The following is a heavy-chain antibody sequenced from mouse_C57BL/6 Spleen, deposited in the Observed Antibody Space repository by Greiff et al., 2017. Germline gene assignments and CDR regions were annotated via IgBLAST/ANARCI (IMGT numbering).Heavy chain of an antibody. Sequence: VQLQQPGAELVRPGSSVKLSCKASGYTFTSYWMHWVKQRPIQGLEWIGNIDPSDSETNYNQKFKDKATLTVDKSSSTAYMQLSSLTSEDSAVYYCARRGNDYDGDYFDYWGRGTTLTVSS. J-gene: IGHJ2*01. V-gene: IGHV1-52*01. CDR2: IDPSDSET. CDR3: ARRGNDYDGDYFDY. D-gene: IGHD2-4*01. CDR1: GYTFTSYW.